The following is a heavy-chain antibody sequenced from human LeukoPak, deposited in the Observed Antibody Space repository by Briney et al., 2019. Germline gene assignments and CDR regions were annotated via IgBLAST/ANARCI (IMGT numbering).Heavy chain of an antibody. CDR3: ARRIVAATWAFDI. V-gene: IGHV4-59*01. Sequence: SETLSLTCIVSGGSISSYYWSWIRQPPGKGLEWIGYIYYSGSTNYNPSLKSRVTISLDTSKNQLSLRLTSLTAADTAVYFCARRIVAATWAFDIWGQRTMVTVSS. CDR1: GGSISSYY. D-gene: IGHD1-26*01. CDR2: IYYSGST. J-gene: IGHJ3*02.